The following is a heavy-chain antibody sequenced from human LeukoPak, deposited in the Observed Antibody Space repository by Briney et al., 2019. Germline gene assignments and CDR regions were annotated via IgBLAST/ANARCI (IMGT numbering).Heavy chain of an antibody. D-gene: IGHD3-22*01. CDR2: INHSGST. J-gene: IGHJ4*02. V-gene: IGHV4-34*01. Sequence: ASETLSLTCAVYGGSFSGYYWSWIRQPPGKGLEWIGEINHSGSTNYNPSLKSRVTISVDTSKNQFSLKLSSVTAADTAVYYCARRYYDSSGYYYPDYWGQGTLVTVSS. CDR3: ARRYYDSSGYYYPDY. CDR1: GGSFSGYY.